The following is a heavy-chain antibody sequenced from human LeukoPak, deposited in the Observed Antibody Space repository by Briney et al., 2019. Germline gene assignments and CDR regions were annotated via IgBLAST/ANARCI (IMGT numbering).Heavy chain of an antibody. CDR2: IYHSGST. J-gene: IGHJ4*02. V-gene: IGHV4-30-2*01. CDR1: GGSISSGGYY. D-gene: IGHD6-13*01. CDR3: ARDRRGGSWFDY. Sequence: NPSETLSLTCAVSGGSISSGGYYWSWIRQPPGTGLEWIGYIYHSGSTYYHPSLKSRVTISVDRSKHQFSLKLSSVTAADTAVYYCARDRRGGSWFDYWGQGTLVTVSS.